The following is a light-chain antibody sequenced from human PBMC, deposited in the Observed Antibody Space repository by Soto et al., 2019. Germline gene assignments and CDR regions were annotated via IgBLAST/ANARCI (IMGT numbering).Light chain of an antibody. J-gene: IGKJ4*01. V-gene: IGKV1-5*03. CDR1: ESISSW. CDR3: QQYNSYSLT. CDR2: KAS. Sequence: DIQMTQSPSTLSATVGDRVTITCRASESISSWLAWYQQKPGKAPKLLSYKASSLESGVTSRFSVSGSGTEFTLTISSLQPDDFATYYCQQYNSYSLTFGGGTKVEIK.